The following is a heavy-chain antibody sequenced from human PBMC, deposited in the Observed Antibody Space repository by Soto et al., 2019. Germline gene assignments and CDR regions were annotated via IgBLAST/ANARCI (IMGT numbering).Heavy chain of an antibody. CDR2: IKQDGSEK. Sequence: PGGSLRLSCTPSGFTFSRYAMTWVRQAPGKGLEWVANIKQDGSEKYYVDSVKGRFTISRDNAKNSLYLQMNSLRAEDTAVYYCARIYQPFYYYYYMDVWGKGTTVTVSS. CDR3: ARIYQPFYYYYYMDV. CDR1: GFTFSRYA. V-gene: IGHV3-7*01. D-gene: IGHD2-2*01. J-gene: IGHJ6*03.